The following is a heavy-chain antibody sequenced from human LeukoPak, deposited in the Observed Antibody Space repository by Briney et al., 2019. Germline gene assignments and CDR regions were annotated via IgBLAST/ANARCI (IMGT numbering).Heavy chain of an antibody. Sequence: ASVKVSRKASGYTFTSYGISWVRQAPGQGLEWMGWISAYNGNTNYAQKLQGRVTMTIDTSTSTAYMELRSLRSDDTAVYYCARQDYGGNFFDYWGQGTLVTVSS. CDR1: GYTFTSYG. CDR2: ISAYNGNT. V-gene: IGHV1-18*01. J-gene: IGHJ4*02. D-gene: IGHD4-23*01. CDR3: ARQDYGGNFFDY.